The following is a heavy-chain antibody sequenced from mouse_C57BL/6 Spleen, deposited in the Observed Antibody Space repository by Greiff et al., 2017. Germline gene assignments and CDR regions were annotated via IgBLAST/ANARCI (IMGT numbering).Heavy chain of an antibody. CDR3: ARGELTGTYYYAMDY. CDR2: IDPNSGGT. CDR1: GYTFTSYW. Sequence: QVQLKQPGAELVKPGASVKLSCKASGYTFTSYWMHWVKQRPGRGLEWIGRIDPNSGGTKYNEKFKSKATLTVDKPSSTAYMQLSSMTSEDSAVYYCARGELTGTYYYAMDYWGQGTSVTVSS. D-gene: IGHD4-1*01. J-gene: IGHJ4*01. V-gene: IGHV1-72*01.